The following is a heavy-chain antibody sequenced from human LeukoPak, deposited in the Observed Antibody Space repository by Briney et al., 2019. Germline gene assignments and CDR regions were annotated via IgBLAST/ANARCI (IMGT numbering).Heavy chain of an antibody. V-gene: IGHV4-39*07. CDR3: ARDNKDYGGNSIDY. D-gene: IGHD4-23*01. Sequence: SETLSLTCTVSGGSISSSSYYWGWIRQPPGKGLEWIGSIYYSGSTYYNPSLKSRVTISVDTSKNQFSLKLSSVTAADTAVYYCARDNKDYGGNSIDYWGQGTLVTVSS. CDR1: GGSISSSSYY. CDR2: IYYSGST. J-gene: IGHJ4*02.